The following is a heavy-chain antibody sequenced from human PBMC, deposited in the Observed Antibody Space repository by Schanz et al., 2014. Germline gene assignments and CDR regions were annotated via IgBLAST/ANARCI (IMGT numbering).Heavy chain of an antibody. V-gene: IGHV3-23*01. J-gene: IGHJ3*02. Sequence: EAQLLESGGGLVQPGGSLRLSCEASGFAFTSNAMTWVRQAPGKGLEWVSTISGSGAHTYHADSVRGWFTISRDNSKNILYLQMNSLRAEDTAIYFCAAARGTNCYFCALDIWGQGTMVTVSS. CDR2: ISGSGAHT. CDR1: GFAFTSNA. CDR3: AAARGTNCYFCALDI. D-gene: IGHD2-2*01.